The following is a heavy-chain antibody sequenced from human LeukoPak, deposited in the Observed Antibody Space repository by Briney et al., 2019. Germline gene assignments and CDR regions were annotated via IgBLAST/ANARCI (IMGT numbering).Heavy chain of an antibody. CDR2: IYYSWST. Sequence: SETLSLTCTVSGGSISSSSYYWGWVRQPPRKGLEWIGSIYYSWSTYYNPSLKSRVTISVDTSKNQFSLKLSSVTAADTAVYYCARLGYSGSYGDAFDIWGQGTMVTVSS. D-gene: IGHD1-26*01. CDR1: GGSISSSSYY. CDR3: ARLGYSGSYGDAFDI. J-gene: IGHJ3*02. V-gene: IGHV4-39*01.